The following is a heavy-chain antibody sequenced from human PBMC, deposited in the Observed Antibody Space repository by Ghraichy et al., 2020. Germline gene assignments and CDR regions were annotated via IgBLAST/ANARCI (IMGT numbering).Heavy chain of an antibody. CDR3: ARENGYYGDYLDY. V-gene: IGHV3-7*03. Sequence: GGSLRLSCAASGFTFSSYWMSWVRQAPGKGLEWVANINQDESEKYYVDSVKGRFIISRDYAENSVYLQMNSLRAEDTAVYYCARENGYYGDYLDYWGQGTLVTVSS. CDR1: GFTFSSYW. CDR2: INQDESEK. D-gene: IGHD4-17*01. J-gene: IGHJ4*02.